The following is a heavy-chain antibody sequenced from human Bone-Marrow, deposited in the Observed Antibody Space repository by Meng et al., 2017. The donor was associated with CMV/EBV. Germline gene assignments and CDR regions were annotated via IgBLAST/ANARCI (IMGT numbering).Heavy chain of an antibody. CDR1: GFSFSSYA. J-gene: IGHJ6*02. CDR3: ARDGKVYGAKYYYYYGMDV. CDR2: ISYDGSNK. V-gene: IGHV3-30*04. Sequence: GESLKISCAASGFSFSSYAMHWVRQAPGKGLEWVAVISYDGSNKYYADSVKGRFTISRDNSKNTLYLQMNSLRAEDTAVYYCARDGKVYGAKYYYYYGMDVWGQGTTVTVSS. D-gene: IGHD4-17*01.